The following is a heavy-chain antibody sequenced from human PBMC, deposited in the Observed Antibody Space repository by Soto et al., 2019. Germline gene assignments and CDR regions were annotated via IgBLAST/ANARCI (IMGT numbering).Heavy chain of an antibody. J-gene: IGHJ6*02. V-gene: IGHV1-58*01. CDR2: IVVGSGNT. CDR1: GFTFTSSA. D-gene: IGHD3-22*01. Sequence: GASVKVSCKASGFTFTSSAVQRVRQARGQRLEWIGWIVVGSGNTNYAQKFQERVTITRDMSTSTAYMELSSLRSEDTAVYYCAASSPRYYYDSSAVWGQGTTVTVSS. CDR3: AASSPRYYYDSSAV.